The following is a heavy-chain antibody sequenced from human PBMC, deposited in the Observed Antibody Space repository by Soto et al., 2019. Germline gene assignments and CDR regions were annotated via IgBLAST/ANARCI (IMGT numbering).Heavy chain of an antibody. CDR1: GGTFSSYT. V-gene: IGHV1-69*02. CDR2: IIPILGIA. D-gene: IGHD3-9*01. J-gene: IGHJ6*02. Sequence: GASVKVSGKASGGTFSSYTISWVRQAPGQGLEWMGRIIPILGIANYAQKFQGRVTITADKSTSTAYMELSSLRSEDTAVYYCATYGGGDILTGYIAAWGMDVWGQGTTVTVSS. CDR3: ATYGGGDILTGYIAAWGMDV.